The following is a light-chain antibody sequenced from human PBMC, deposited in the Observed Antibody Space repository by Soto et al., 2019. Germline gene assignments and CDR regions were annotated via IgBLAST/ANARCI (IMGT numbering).Light chain of an antibody. J-gene: IGKJ3*01. Sequence: EIVLTQSPGTLSLSPGERATLSCRASQSVSSKYLAWYQQKPGQAPRVLIYGTSIRASGVPESFSGGGSGTDFTLTITRLEPEDFAVYYCQQYGSSLFTFGPGTKVDIK. CDR1: QSVSSKY. CDR3: QQYGSSLFT. V-gene: IGKV3-20*01. CDR2: GTS.